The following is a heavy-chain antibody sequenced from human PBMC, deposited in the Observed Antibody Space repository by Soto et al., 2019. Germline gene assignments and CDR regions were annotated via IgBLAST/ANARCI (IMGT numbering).Heavy chain of an antibody. CDR3: ARQMEYCSGGSCYYFDY. J-gene: IGHJ4*02. V-gene: IGHV4-39*01. Sequence: PSETLSLTCTVSGGSISSSSYYWGWIRQPPGKGLEWIGSIYYSGSTYYNPSLKSRVTISVDTSKNQFSLKLSSVTAADTSVYYCARQMEYCSGGSCYYFDYWGQGTLVTVSS. D-gene: IGHD2-15*01. CDR2: IYYSGST. CDR1: GGSISSSSYY.